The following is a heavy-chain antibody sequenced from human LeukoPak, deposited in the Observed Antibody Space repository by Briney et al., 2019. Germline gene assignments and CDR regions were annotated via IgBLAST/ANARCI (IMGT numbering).Heavy chain of an antibody. CDR2: INPNSGGT. J-gene: IGHJ4*02. CDR1: GYTFTGYY. D-gene: IGHD3-3*01. CDR3: ARSRYYDFWSGYYSFAY. V-gene: IGHV1-2*02. Sequence: ASVKVSCKASGYTFTGYYMHWVRQAPGQGLEWMGWINPNSGGTNYAQKFQGRVTMTRDTSISTAYMELSRLRSDDTAVYYCARSRYYDFWSGYYSFAYWGQGTLVTVSS.